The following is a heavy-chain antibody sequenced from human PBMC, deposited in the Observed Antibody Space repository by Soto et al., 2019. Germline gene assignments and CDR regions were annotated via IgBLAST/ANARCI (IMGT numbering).Heavy chain of an antibody. V-gene: IGHV4-59*12. Sequence: SETESLTGTEAKSVNRSDCWSCNRQPPGKGLEWIGYIHYSGSTNYNPSLKSRVTISVDTSKNQFSLRLSSVTAADTAVYYCARESWYYYGSGSYNWFDPLGQGTLVTVS. CDR1: KSVNRSDC. D-gene: IGHD3-10*01. J-gene: IGHJ5*02. CDR3: ARESWYYYGSGSYNWFDP. CDR2: IHYSGST.